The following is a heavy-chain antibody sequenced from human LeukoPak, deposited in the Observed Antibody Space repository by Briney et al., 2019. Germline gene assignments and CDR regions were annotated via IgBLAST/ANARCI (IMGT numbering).Heavy chain of an antibody. CDR1: GGAFSRYT. J-gene: IGHJ4*02. CDR3: ASVRASIAARPFDY. D-gene: IGHD6-6*01. Sequence: ASVKVSCKASGGAFSRYTINWVRQAPGQGLEWMGGIIPIFGTANYAQKFQGRVTITADESTSTAYMELSSLRSEDTAVYYCASVRASIAARPFDYWGQGTLVTVSS. V-gene: IGHV1-69*01. CDR2: IIPIFGTA.